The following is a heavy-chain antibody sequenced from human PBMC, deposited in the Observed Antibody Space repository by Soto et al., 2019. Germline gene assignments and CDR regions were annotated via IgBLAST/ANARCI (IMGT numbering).Heavy chain of an antibody. D-gene: IGHD6-19*01. CDR1: GFSLSRYW. J-gene: IGHJ4*02. CDR2: IKPDGSER. CDR3: ASDGEGSGGPADF. V-gene: IGHV3-7*01. Sequence: EVQLLESGGGLVQPGGSLRLSCAASGFSLSRYWMSWVRQATGKGLEWVAIIKPDGSERDYVDSVKGRFTSSRDNVKNSLFLEMDSLRGEDTAVYYCASDGEGSGGPADFWGQGTLITVSS.